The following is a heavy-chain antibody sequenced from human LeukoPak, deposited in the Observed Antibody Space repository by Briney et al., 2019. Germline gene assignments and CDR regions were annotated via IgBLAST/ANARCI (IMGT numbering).Heavy chain of an antibody. J-gene: IGHJ4*02. Sequence: PSETLSLTCSVSGGFNTHYYWSWIRQPPGKGLEWIGYFYHSGSTNYNPSLKSRVTISVDTSKNRFSLKLSSVTAADTAVYYCARGQWLPVFDFWGQGTLVTVSS. V-gene: IGHV4-59*01. CDR1: GGFNTHYY. CDR2: FYHSGST. CDR3: ARGQWLPVFDF. D-gene: IGHD3-22*01.